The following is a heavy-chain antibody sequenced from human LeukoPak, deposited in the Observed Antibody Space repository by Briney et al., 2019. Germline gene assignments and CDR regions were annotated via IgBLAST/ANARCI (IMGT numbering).Heavy chain of an antibody. D-gene: IGHD3-22*01. CDR2: IYKSGST. CDR1: GGSISSYY. J-gene: IGHJ4*02. V-gene: IGHV4-59*01. Sequence: SEPLSLTCTVSGGSISSYYWSWIRQPPGKGLEWIGYIYKSGSTNYNPSLKSRVTISVDTSKNQFSLKLRSVTAADTAVYYCARVYYDSSYYFDYWGQGTPVTVSS. CDR3: ARVYYDSSYYFDY.